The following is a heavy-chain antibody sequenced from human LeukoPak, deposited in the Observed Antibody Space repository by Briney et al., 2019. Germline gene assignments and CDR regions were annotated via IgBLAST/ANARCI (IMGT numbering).Heavy chain of an antibody. D-gene: IGHD6-19*01. CDR2: ISGSGGST. Sequence: GGSLRLSCAASGFTFSSYAMSWVRQAPGKGLEWVSAISGSGGSTYYADSVKGRFTISRDNSKNTLYLQMNSLRAEDTAVYYCAKAGGGIAVAGNWELVYWGQGTLVTVSS. J-gene: IGHJ4*02. CDR1: GFTFSSYA. V-gene: IGHV3-23*01. CDR3: AKAGGGIAVAGNWELVY.